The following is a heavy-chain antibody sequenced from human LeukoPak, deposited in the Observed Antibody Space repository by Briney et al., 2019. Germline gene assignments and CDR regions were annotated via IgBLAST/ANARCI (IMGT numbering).Heavy chain of an antibody. CDR3: ARPTESYYYGMDV. J-gene: IGHJ6*02. CDR1: GYTFHSYW. Sequence: GESLKISCKGSGYTFHSYWIAWVRQMPGKGLEWMGIIYPGDSDTRYSPSFQGQVTISADKSIRTAYLQWSSLKASDTAMYYCARPTESYYYGMDVWGQGTTVTVSS. D-gene: IGHD1-14*01. V-gene: IGHV5-51*01. CDR2: IYPGDSDT.